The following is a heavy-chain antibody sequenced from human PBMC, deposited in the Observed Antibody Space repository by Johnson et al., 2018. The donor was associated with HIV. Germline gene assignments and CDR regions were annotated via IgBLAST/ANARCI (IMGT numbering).Heavy chain of an antibody. CDR2: IQYDGSNK. D-gene: IGHD6-6*01. CDR1: GFIFSSSG. Sequence: VQLVESGGGVVQPGGSLRLSCVASGFIFSSSGMHWVRQAPGKGLEWVAFIQYDGSNKFYVDSVKGRFTISRDNAKNSLYLQMNSLRAEDTAIYYCVREGYSSSSDAFDIWGQGTMVTVSS. J-gene: IGHJ3*02. CDR3: VREGYSSSSDAFDI. V-gene: IGHV3-30*02.